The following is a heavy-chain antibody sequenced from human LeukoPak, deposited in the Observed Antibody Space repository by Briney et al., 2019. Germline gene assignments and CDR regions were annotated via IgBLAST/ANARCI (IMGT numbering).Heavy chain of an antibody. V-gene: IGHV4-4*07. Sequence: SETLSLTCTVRGASISDYWWSCLRQPAGKGREWIGRVYAVADRDSNYNPSVRSRVTGTVHMSTNQFSLKLIAVTAAGRAGYYRARAPSGCGGTRPFATWGQGTLCTVSS. CDR3: ARAPSGCGGTRPFAT. CDR2: VYAVADRDS. J-gene: IGHJ5*02. D-gene: IGHD2-15*01. CDR1: GASISDYW.